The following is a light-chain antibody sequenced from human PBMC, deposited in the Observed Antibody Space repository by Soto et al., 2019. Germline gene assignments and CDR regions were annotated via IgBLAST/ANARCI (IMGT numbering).Light chain of an antibody. CDR1: QSISIW. CDR3: QHWNDYSWT. CDR2: KTS. V-gene: IGKV1-5*03. Sequence: DIHMTQSPSTLSASVGDRVTITCRASQSISIWLAWYQQKPGKAPNLLIYKTSSLKTGVPSRFSGSGSGTDFILTISSLQPYDFATYFCQHWNDYSWTFGQGTKVEVK. J-gene: IGKJ1*01.